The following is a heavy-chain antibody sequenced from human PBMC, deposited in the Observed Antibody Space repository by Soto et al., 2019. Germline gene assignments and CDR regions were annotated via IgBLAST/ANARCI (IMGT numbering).Heavy chain of an antibody. Sequence: QVQLQESGPRLVTPSETLTLTCSLSGGSITNHYWGWIRQPPGKGLEFIGRIYPSGRAHYKPSLQGRFTMSVDTSKNQFSLKVNSVTAADTAIYYCARDYDVNTAVDYWYFDLWGRGTLVTVSS. D-gene: IGHD5-18*01. V-gene: IGHV4-4*07. CDR2: IYPSGRA. J-gene: IGHJ2*01. CDR3: ARDYDVNTAVDYWYFDL. CDR1: GGSITNHY.